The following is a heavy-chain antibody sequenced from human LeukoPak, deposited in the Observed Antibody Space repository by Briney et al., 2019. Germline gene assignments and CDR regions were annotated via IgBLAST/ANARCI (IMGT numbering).Heavy chain of an antibody. J-gene: IGHJ6*03. Sequence: PSETLSLTCTVSGGSISSYYWSWIRQPPGKGLEWIGYIYYSGSTYYNPSLKSRVTISVDTSKNQFSLKLSSVTAADTAVYYCARQRWLQFYYYYYMDVWGKGTTVTVSS. D-gene: IGHD5-24*01. V-gene: IGHV4-59*04. CDR2: IYYSGST. CDR1: GGSISSYY. CDR3: ARQRWLQFYYYYYMDV.